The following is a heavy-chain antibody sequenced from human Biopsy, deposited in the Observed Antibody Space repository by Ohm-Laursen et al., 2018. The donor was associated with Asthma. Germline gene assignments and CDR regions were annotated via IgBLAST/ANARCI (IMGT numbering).Heavy chain of an antibody. Sequence: SLRLSCSATGFSFNSYGMHWVRQAPGKGLEWVAVMSFDGRQTYYADSVKGRFTISRDNPKKSVYLQLDSLRVEDTAVYYCARGYSTSWYFGYWGQGTVVTVSS. CDR1: GFSFNSYG. V-gene: IGHV3-30*03. J-gene: IGHJ4*02. CDR3: ARGYSTSWYFGY. D-gene: IGHD6-13*01. CDR2: MSFDGRQT.